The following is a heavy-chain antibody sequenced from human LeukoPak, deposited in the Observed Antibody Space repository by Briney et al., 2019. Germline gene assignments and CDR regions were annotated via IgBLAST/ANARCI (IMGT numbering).Heavy chain of an antibody. Sequence: QPGGSLRLSCAASGFTFSNYGMHWVCQAPGKGLEWVAVISYDESDRYYADSVKGRFTISRDNSKNTLYLQMNSLRPEDTAVYYCAKGVVAATNAAYYGMDVWGQGTTVTVSS. CDR3: AKGVVAATNAAYYGMDV. D-gene: IGHD2-15*01. CDR2: ISYDESDR. J-gene: IGHJ6*02. V-gene: IGHV3-30*18. CDR1: GFTFSNYG.